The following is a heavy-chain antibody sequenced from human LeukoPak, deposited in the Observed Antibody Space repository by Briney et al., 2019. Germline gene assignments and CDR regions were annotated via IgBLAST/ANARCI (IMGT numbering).Heavy chain of an antibody. D-gene: IGHD2-15*01. CDR2: ISGSGSDL. CDR3: ARSVGYYYTMDV. Sequence: GGSLRLSCVACGFTFSDYYMSWVRQAPGRGLEGVSYISGSGSDLYYADSVKGRFTISRDNAKNSLFLQMNSLRAEDTAVYYCARSVGYYYTMDVWGQGTTVTVSS. J-gene: IGHJ6*02. V-gene: IGHV3-11*01. CDR1: GFTFSDYY.